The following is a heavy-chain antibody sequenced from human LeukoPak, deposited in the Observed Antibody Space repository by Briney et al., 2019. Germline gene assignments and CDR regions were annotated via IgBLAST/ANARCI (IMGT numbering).Heavy chain of an antibody. CDR1: GFTFSRDN. Sequence: PGGSLRLSCAASGFTFSRDNLHWVRQAPGKGLEWISYISSSSTTIFYADSVKGRFTISRDNAKNSLYLQMNSLRAEDTAMYYCARRFDYWGQGTLVTVSS. CDR3: ARRFDY. J-gene: IGHJ4*02. CDR2: ISSSSTTI. V-gene: IGHV3-48*01. D-gene: IGHD3-16*01.